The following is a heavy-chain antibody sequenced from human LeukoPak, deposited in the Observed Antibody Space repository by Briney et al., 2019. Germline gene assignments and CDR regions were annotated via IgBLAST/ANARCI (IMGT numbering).Heavy chain of an antibody. D-gene: IGHD1-1*01. J-gene: IGHJ4*02. CDR3: IRDRAFYGTGPHFAD. CDR1: GFTFSSSW. CDR2: INPDGRTT. Sequence: HSGGSLRLSCAASGFTFSSSWMHWVRQTAGEGLVWVSRINPDGRTTTYADSVKGRFTISRDNAKNTLHLQMSSLRAEDTAVYYCIRDRAFYGTGPHFADWGQGTQVTVSS. V-gene: IGHV3-74*01.